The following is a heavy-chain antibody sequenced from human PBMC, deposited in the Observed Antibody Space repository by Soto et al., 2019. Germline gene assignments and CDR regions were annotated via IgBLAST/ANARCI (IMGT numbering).Heavy chain of an antibody. V-gene: IGHV4-59*01. CDR3: ARGGYDFWSGYYLSYYYGMDV. Sequence: SETLSLTCTVSGGSISIYYWSWIRHPPGKGLEWIGYIYYSGSTNYNPSLKRRVTISVDTSKNQFSLKLSSVTAADTAVYYCARGGYDFWSGYYLSYYYGMDVWGQGTTVTVSS. D-gene: IGHD3-3*01. CDR2: IYYSGST. CDR1: GGSISIYY. J-gene: IGHJ6*02.